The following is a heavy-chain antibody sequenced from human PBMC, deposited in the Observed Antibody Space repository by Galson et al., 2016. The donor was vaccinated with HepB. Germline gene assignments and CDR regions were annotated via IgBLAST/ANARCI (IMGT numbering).Heavy chain of an antibody. V-gene: IGHV6-1*01. J-gene: IGHJ4*02. D-gene: IGHD3-16*01. Sequence: CAISGDSVSSGSAAWNWIRQSPSRGLQWLGRTYYRSSWSYDYAASVGSRISIDPDTSKNQFSLQLNSVTPEDTAVYYCATDPYDYVWGSYSPFDYWGQGTLVTVSP. CDR1: GDSVSSGSAA. CDR3: ATDPYDYVWGSYSPFDY. CDR2: TYYRSSWSY.